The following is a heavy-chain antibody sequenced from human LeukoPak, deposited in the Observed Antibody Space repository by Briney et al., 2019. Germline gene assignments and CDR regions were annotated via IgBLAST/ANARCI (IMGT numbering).Heavy chain of an antibody. CDR3: AKESITHSSGWTNFDY. CDR2: INWNGGST. D-gene: IGHD6-19*01. Sequence: GGSLRLSCAASGFTFDDYGMSWVRQAPGKGLEWVSGINWNGGSTGYADSVKGRFTISRDNAKNSLYLQMNSLRAEDTAVYYCAKESITHSSGWTNFDYWGQGTLVTVSS. V-gene: IGHV3-20*04. CDR1: GFTFDDYG. J-gene: IGHJ4*02.